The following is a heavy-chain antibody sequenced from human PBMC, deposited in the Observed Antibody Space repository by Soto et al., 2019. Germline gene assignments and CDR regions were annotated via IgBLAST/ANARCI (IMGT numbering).Heavy chain of an antibody. CDR2: IYPGDSDT. V-gene: IGHV5-51*01. J-gene: IGHJ6*02. CDR1: GYSFISYW. Sequence: GESLKISCKGPGYSFISYWIGWVRQMPGKGPEWMGIIYPGDSDTRYSPSFQGQVTISADKSISTTYLQWSSLKASDTAMYYCAREGRQYNYYYGMDVWGQGTTVTVSS. CDR3: AREGRQYNYYYGMDV.